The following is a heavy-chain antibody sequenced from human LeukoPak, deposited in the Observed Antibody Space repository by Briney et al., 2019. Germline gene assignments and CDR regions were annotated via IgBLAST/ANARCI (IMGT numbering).Heavy chain of an antibody. J-gene: IGHJ4*02. Sequence: GGSLRLSCAASGFTFNDYSMNWVRQAPGKGLEWVSSIFRRNSYIYYSDSVKGRFTISRDDAENSLYLQMNSLRADDTAMYYCARVSRVAYSSSWYLDYWGQGTLVTVSS. CDR2: IFRRNSYI. CDR3: ARVSRVAYSSSWYLDY. D-gene: IGHD6-13*01. V-gene: IGHV3-21*06. CDR1: GFTFNDYS.